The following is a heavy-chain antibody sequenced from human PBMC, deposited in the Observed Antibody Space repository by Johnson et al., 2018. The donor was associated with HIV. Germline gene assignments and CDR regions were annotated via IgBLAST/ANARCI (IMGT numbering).Heavy chain of an antibody. CDR2: LYADGRT. D-gene: IGHD1-26*01. CDR3: AKKGSKWELIVEGFAV. V-gene: IGHV3-53*01. Sequence: VQLVESGGGLIQPGGSLRLSCAASEFTVSSNYMSWVRQAPGKGLAWVSVLYADGRTYYSASVKGRFSVSSDYSENTLYLQMNCLTAEETAVYYCAKKGSKWELIVEGFAVWGQGTMVTVSS. J-gene: IGHJ3*01. CDR1: EFTVSSNY.